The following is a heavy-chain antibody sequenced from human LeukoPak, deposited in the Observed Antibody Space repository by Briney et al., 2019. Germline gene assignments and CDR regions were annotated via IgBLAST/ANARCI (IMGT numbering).Heavy chain of an antibody. V-gene: IGHV1-18*01. D-gene: IGHD3-22*01. CDR2: ISAYNGNT. Sequence: ASVKVSCKASGYTFTSYGISWVRQAPGQGLEWMGWISAYNGNTNYAQKLQGRVTMTTDTSTSTAYMELRSLRSDDTAVYYCARGGYYDSSGSTNDYWGQGTLVTVSS. CDR3: ARGGYYDSSGSTNDY. J-gene: IGHJ4*02. CDR1: GYTFTSYG.